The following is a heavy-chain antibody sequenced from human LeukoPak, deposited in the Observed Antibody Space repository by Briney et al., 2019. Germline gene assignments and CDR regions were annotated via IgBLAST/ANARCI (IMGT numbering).Heavy chain of an antibody. D-gene: IGHD6-13*01. CDR3: ARDYSSSSQYAFDI. CDR2: YSGST. Sequence: SETLSLTCIVSGGSISSYYWSWIRQPPGKGLEWIGFYSGSTNYNPSLKSRATISVDTSKNQFSLKLSSVTAAGTAMYYCARDYSSSSQYAFDIWGQGTMVTVSS. V-gene: IGHV4-59*01. J-gene: IGHJ3*02. CDR1: GGSISSYY.